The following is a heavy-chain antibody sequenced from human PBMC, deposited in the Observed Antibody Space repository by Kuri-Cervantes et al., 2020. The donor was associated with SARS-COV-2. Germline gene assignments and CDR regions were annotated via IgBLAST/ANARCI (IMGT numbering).Heavy chain of an antibody. Sequence: GGSLRLSCAASGFTLSSYSMNWVRQAPGKGLEWVSYISSSSSTIYYADSVKGRFTISRDNAKNSLYLQMNSLRDEDTAVYYCAREGVTGTTYYYYYGMDVWGQGTTVTVSS. D-gene: IGHD1-7*01. V-gene: IGHV3-48*02. CDR1: GFTLSSYS. CDR2: ISSSSSTI. CDR3: AREGVTGTTYYYYYGMDV. J-gene: IGHJ6*02.